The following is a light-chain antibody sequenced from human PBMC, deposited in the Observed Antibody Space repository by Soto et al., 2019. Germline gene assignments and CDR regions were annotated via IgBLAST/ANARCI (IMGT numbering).Light chain of an antibody. Sequence: DIQMTQSPSSLSASVGDRVTITCRASQGISKYLDWYQQKPGKVPKLLIYAASTLQSGVPSRFSGSGSGTDFTLTISSLQPEDVATYYCQKYNSAPRTFGQGTKVEIK. CDR3: QKYNSAPRT. CDR2: AAS. V-gene: IGKV1-27*01. J-gene: IGKJ1*01. CDR1: QGISKY.